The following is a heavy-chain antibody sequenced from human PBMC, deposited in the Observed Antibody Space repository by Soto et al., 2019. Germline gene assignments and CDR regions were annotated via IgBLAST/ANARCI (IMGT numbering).Heavy chain of an antibody. CDR2: IYWNDDK. J-gene: IGHJ6*02. V-gene: IGHV2-5*01. Sequence: QITLKESGPTLVKPTQTLTLTCTLSGLSLTTGGVAVAWIRQPPGKALECLALIYWNDDKRYSPVLQRRLTITKDTSRHHVVLTMTDMDPEDTATYCCVHKQLFPSAAASYVTDVWGQGTTVTVSS. D-gene: IGHD6-6*01. CDR1: GLSLTTGGVA. CDR3: VHKQLFPSAAASYVTDV.